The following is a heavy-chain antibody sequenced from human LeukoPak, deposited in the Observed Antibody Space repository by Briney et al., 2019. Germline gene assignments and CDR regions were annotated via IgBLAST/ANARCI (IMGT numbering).Heavy chain of an antibody. V-gene: IGHV4-61*02. CDR2: MYSSGST. J-gene: IGHJ4*02. CDR3: ARGVVITGLDY. CDR1: GGSISSGRYY. D-gene: IGHD3-3*01. Sequence: SETLSLTCTVSGGSISSGRYYWSWIRQPAGKGLEWIGRMYSSGSTNYNPSLKSRITISVDTSKNQFSLKLSSVTAADTAVYYCARGVVITGLDYWGQGTLVTVSS.